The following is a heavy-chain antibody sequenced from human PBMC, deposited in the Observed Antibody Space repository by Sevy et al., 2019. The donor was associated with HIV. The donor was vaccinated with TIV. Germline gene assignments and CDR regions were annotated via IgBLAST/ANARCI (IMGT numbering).Heavy chain of an antibody. D-gene: IGHD2-21*01. CDR3: AKGIGSSSGIDY. V-gene: IGHV3-30*18. CDR2: ISYDGSNK. CDR1: GFTFSSYG. Sequence: GGSLRLSCAASGFTFSSYGMHWVRQAPGKGLEWVAVISYDGSNKYYADSVKGRFTISRDNSKNTLYLQMNSLRAEDTAVYHCAKGIGSSSGIDYWGQGTLVTVSS. J-gene: IGHJ4*02.